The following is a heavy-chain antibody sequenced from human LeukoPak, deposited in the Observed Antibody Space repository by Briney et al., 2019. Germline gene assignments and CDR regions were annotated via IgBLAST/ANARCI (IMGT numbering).Heavy chain of an antibody. J-gene: IGHJ3*02. D-gene: IGHD3-22*01. V-gene: IGHV3-33*01. Sequence: GGSLRLSCAASGFTFSSYGMHWVRQAPGKGLEWVAVIWYDGSNKYYADSVKGRFTISRDNSKNTLCLQMNSLRAEDTAVYYCARFPRYYYDSSGSPGAFDIWGQGTMVTVSS. CDR2: IWYDGSNK. CDR3: ARFPRYYYDSSGSPGAFDI. CDR1: GFTFSSYG.